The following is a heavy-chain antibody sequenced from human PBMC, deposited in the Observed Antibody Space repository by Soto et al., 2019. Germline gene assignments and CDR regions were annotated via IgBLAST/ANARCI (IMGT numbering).Heavy chain of an antibody. CDR2: IYHSGST. Sequence: QVQLQESGPGLVKPSGTLSLTCAVSSGSISSSNWWGWVRQPPGKGLEWIGEIYHSGSTNYHPSRTRRVTTSVDKSKPQFSLQLSSVTSADTAVYYCARVDCSGGSCYPRYYYYMDVGGKGTTVPVSS. CDR1: SGSISSSNW. J-gene: IGHJ6*03. D-gene: IGHD2-15*01. V-gene: IGHV4-4*02. CDR3: ARVDCSGGSCYPRYYYYMDV.